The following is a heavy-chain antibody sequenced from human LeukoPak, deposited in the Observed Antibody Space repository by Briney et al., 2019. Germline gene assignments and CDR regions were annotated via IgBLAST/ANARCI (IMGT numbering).Heavy chain of an antibody. D-gene: IGHD6-19*01. V-gene: IGHV3-13*01. CDR2: IGTAGDT. CDR3: ARASRIAVAGTGGAYYYYCYGMDV. J-gene: IGHJ6*02. Sequence: GGSLRLSCAASGFTFSSYDMHWVRQATGKGLEWVSAIGTAGDTYYPGSVKGRFTISRENAKNSLCLQMNSLRAGDTAVYYCARASRIAVAGTGGAYYYYCYGMDVWGQGTTVTVSS. CDR1: GFTFSSYD.